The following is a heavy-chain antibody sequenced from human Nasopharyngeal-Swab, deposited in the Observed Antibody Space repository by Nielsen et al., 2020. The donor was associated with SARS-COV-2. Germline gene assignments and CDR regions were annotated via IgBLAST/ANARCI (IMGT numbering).Heavy chain of an antibody. Sequence: ASVKVSCKASGYTFINYGITWVRQAPGQGLEWMGWSSAYNSNTNYAQKFQGGVTMTTDTSTNTAYMELRSLRSDDTAVYYCARKRGEQWLSQFDYWGQGTLVTVSS. CDR1: GYTFINYG. CDR2: SSAYNSNT. D-gene: IGHD6-19*01. V-gene: IGHV1-18*01. CDR3: ARKRGEQWLSQFDY. J-gene: IGHJ4*02.